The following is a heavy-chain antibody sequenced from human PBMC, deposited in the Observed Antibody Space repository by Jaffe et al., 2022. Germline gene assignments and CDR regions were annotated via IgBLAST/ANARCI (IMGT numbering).Heavy chain of an antibody. V-gene: IGHV1-2*06. J-gene: IGHJ4*02. D-gene: IGHD3-10*01. CDR2: INPNSGGT. CDR1: GYTFTGYY. Sequence: QVQLVQSGAEVKKPGASVKVSCKASGYTFTGYYMHWVRQAPGQGLEWMGRINPNSGGTNYAQKFQGRVTMTRDTSISTAYMELSRLRSDDTAVYYCARGPLYGSGSYCVDYWGQGTLVTVSS. CDR3: ARGPLYGSGSYCVDY.